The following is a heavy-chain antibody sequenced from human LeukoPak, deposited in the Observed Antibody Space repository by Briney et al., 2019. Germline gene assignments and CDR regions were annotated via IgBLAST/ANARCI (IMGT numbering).Heavy chain of an antibody. CDR1: GDSVSSNSAA. V-gene: IGHV6-1*01. CDR3: ARAGGADSGSSNYYFDY. Sequence: SQTLSLTCAISGDSVSSNSAAWNWIRQSPSRGLEWLGRTNYRSKWYNDYAVSVKSRITINPDTSKNQFSLQLNSVTPEDTAVYYCARAGGADSGSSNYYFDYWGQGTLVTVSS. J-gene: IGHJ4*02. CDR2: TNYRSKWYN. D-gene: IGHD6-6*01.